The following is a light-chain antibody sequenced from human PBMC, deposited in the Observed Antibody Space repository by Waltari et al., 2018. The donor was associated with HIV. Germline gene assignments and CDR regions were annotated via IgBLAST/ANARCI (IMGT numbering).Light chain of an antibody. V-gene: IGLV1-40*01. CDR2: GNT. J-gene: IGLJ3*02. CDR1: SFNIGAGYD. CDR3: QSYDRSLTGWV. Sequence: QSVLTQPPSVSAAPGQRVTLSCTGNSFNIGAGYDVHWYHQFPGTAPRLFSHGNTNRPSGVPDRFSGSKSDTSASLAITGLEAEDEADYYCQSYDRSLTGWVFGGGTKLTVL.